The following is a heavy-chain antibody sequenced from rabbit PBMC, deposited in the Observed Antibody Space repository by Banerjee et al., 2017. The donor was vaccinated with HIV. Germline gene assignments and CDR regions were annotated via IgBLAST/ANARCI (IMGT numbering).Heavy chain of an antibody. D-gene: IGHD6-1*01. CDR1: GFSFSSSYW. J-gene: IGHJ4*01. V-gene: IGHV1S45*01. CDR2: IDAGSNGNT. CDR3: AREGYAGYAGYGYAWGL. Sequence: QEQLEESGGGLVQPEGSLTLTCTASGFSFSSSYWICWIRQAPGKGLEWIACIDAGSNGNTYYASWAKGRFTISKTSSTTVTLQMTSLTAADTASYFCAREGYAGYAGYGYAWGLWGPGTLVIVS.